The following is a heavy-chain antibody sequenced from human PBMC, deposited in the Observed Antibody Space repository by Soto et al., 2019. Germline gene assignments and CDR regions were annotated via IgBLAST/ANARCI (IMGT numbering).Heavy chain of an antibody. CDR2: ISSSGSMI. V-gene: IGHV3-11*01. CDR1: GFTFSDYY. CDR3: PRGPPLGTPLYYYYYLDV. D-gene: IGHD1-1*01. Sequence: QVQLVESGGGLVKPGGSLRLSCAASGFTFSDYYMSWIRQAPGKGLEWVSYISSSGSMIYYADSVKGRFTISRDNATSSLYLQMNSLRAEDTAVYYCPRGPPLGTPLYYYYYLDVWGKGTTVTFSS. J-gene: IGHJ6*03.